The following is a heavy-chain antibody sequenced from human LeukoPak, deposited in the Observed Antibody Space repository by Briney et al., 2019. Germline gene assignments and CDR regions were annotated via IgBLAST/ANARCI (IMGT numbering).Heavy chain of an antibody. V-gene: IGHV4-59*12. Sequence: SETLSLTCSVSGGSISSYYWSWIRQPPGKGLEWIGYIYYSGSTNYNPSLKSRVTISVDTSKNQFSLKLSSVTAADTAVYYCARVAAVPYNWFDPWGQGTLVTVSS. D-gene: IGHD6-13*01. CDR1: GGSISSYY. CDR3: ARVAAVPYNWFDP. CDR2: IYYSGST. J-gene: IGHJ5*02.